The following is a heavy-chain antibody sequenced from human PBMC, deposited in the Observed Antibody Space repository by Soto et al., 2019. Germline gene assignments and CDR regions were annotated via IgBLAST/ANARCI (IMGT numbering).Heavy chain of an antibody. CDR3: ARDGDGDPRD. CDR1: GFTFSSYG. Sequence: QVQLVESGGGVVQPGRSLRLSCAASGFTFSSYGMHWVRQAPGKGLEWVAVIWYDGSNKYYADSVKGRLTISRDNSKNTLYLQMNSLRAEDTAVYYCARDGDGDPRDWGQGTLVTVSS. J-gene: IGHJ4*02. V-gene: IGHV3-33*01. D-gene: IGHD4-17*01. CDR2: IWYDGSNK.